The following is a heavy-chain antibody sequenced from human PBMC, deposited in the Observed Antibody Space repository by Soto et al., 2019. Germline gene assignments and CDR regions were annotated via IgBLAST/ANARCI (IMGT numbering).Heavy chain of an antibody. V-gene: IGHV3-23*01. D-gene: IGHD3-10*01. CDR3: AKALWFGKHNWFDP. CDR1: GFTFSSYA. CDR2: ISGSGGST. J-gene: IGHJ5*02. Sequence: GGSLRLSFAASGFTFSSYAMSWVRQAPGKGLEWVSAISGSGGSTYYADSVKGRFTISRDNSKNTLYLQMNSLRAEDTAVYYCAKALWFGKHNWFDPWGQGTLVTVSS.